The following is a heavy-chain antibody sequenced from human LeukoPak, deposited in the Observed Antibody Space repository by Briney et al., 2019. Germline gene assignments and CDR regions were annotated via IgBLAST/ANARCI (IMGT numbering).Heavy chain of an antibody. Sequence: GGSLRLSCAASGFIFSRDWMSWVRQAPGRGLEWVANINQDESEAFSVDSVKGRFTISRDNAKNSLYLQMNSLRAEGTAVYYCARDRVGDPLSDSGYGLDYWGQGTLVTVSS. V-gene: IGHV3-7*01. CDR3: ARDRVGDPLSDSGYGLDY. CDR2: INQDESEA. D-gene: IGHD3-22*01. CDR1: GFIFSRDW. J-gene: IGHJ4*02.